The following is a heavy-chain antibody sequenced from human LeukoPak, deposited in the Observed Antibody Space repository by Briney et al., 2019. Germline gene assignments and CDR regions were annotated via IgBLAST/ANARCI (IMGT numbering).Heavy chain of an antibody. CDR1: GGSVSSGNYY. CDR3: ARAYDFWSGYSSPYYFDY. D-gene: IGHD3-3*01. J-gene: IGHJ4*02. V-gene: IGHV4-61*01. Sequence: SETLSLTCTVSGGSVSSGNYYWSWIRQPPGKGLEWIGYIYYSGSTNYNPSLKSRVTISVDTSKNQFSLKLSSVTAADTAVYYCARAYDFWSGYSSPYYFDYWGQGTLVTVSS. CDR2: IYYSGST.